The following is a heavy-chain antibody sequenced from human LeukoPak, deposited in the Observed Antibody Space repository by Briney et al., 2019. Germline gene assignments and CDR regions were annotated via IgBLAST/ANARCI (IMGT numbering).Heavy chain of an antibody. CDR2: INHSGST. D-gene: IGHD6-19*01. CDR3: ARGVAGSAFDI. CDR1: GGSFSGYY. Sequence: PSETLSLTCAVYGGSFSGYYWSWIRQPPGKGLEWIGEINHSGSTNYNPSLKSRVTISVDTSKNQFSLKLSSVTAADTAVYYCARGVAGSAFDIWGQGTMVTVSS. V-gene: IGHV4-34*01. J-gene: IGHJ3*02.